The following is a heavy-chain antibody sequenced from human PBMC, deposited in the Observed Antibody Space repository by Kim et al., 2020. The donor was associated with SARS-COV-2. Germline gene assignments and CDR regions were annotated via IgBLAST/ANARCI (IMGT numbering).Heavy chain of an antibody. D-gene: IGHD6-13*01. J-gene: IGHJ4*01. CDR1: GFTFSTYA. V-gene: IGHV3-23*01. CDR3: SYIRAAATALTSGDDFD. Sequence: GGSLRLSCAASGFTFSTYAMSWVRQAPGKGLEWVSGISGSADLTYYADAVKGRFTISIDSSKNTLYLQMNTLSVEITAVAYYSYIRAAATALTSGDDFD. CDR2: ISGSADLT.